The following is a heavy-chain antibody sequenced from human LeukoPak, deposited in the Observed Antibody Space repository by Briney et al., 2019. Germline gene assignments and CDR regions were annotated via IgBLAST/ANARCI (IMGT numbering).Heavy chain of an antibody. D-gene: IGHD2-21*02. CDR1: GFPFSSYW. J-gene: IGHJ3*02. V-gene: IGHV3-7*01. CDR3: ASQSTVHCGDDCYLVGAFDI. Sequence: GGSLRLSCAASGFPFSSYWMSWVRQAPGKGLEWVANIKQDGSEKYYVDSVKGRFTISGDNGDNAKNLLSLQMNSLRAEDTAVYYCASQSTVHCGDDCYLVGAFDIWGQGTMVTVSS. CDR2: IKQDGSEK.